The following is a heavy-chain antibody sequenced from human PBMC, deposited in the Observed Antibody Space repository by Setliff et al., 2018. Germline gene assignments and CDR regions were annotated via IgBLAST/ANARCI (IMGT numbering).Heavy chain of an antibody. Sequence: PSETLSLTCTVSGDSISSYYWNWIRQPAGKGLEWIGRIYVTESTKYNPSLKSRVTLSIDTSKNQFSLKLSSVTAADAALYYCAASRAYTGAVEEWFLPKTFDFWGQGSPVTVS. CDR1: GDSISSYY. V-gene: IGHV4-4*07. D-gene: IGHD3-10*01. CDR2: IYVTEST. CDR3: AASRAYTGAVEEWFLPKTFDF. J-gene: IGHJ4*02.